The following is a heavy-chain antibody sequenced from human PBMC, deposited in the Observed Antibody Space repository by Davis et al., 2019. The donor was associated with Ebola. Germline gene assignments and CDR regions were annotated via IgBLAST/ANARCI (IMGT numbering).Heavy chain of an antibody. D-gene: IGHD3-16*01. CDR1: GFTFSSYW. Sequence: GESLKISCAASGFTFSSYWMHWVRQAPGKGLEWVSRINSDGRSTSYADSVKGRFTISRDNAKNTLYLQMNSLRAEDTAVYYCAREGDYVWGSYIPIGDAFDIWGQGTMVTVSS. CDR2: INSDGRST. J-gene: IGHJ3*02. CDR3: AREGDYVWGSYIPIGDAFDI. V-gene: IGHV3-74*01.